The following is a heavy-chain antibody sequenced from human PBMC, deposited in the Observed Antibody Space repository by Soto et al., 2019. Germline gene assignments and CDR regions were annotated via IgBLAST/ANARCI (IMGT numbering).Heavy chain of an antibody. CDR1: GYTFTSYG. D-gene: IGHD4-17*01. CDR2: ISPLKGRT. J-gene: IGHJ1*01. V-gene: IGHV1-18*04. Sequence: QVQLVQSGPDLKRPGASMKVSCKASGYTFTSYGISWVRQAPGQGLEWMAWISPLKGRTQYSQKAQGRVTLSTDTSSNTAYMEMATLRVDDTAVYYCAMDYGDRPEYFNHWVQGTLVTVS. CDR3: AMDYGDRPEYFNH.